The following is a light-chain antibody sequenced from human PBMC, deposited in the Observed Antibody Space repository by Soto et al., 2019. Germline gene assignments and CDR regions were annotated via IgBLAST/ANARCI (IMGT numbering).Light chain of an antibody. Sequence: EIVLTPSLGTLSFSPVEIASLSCSSSQSVSSNLALYQQKPGQAPRLLIYGASTRATGIPDRFSGSGSGTDFPLTISRLEPEDFAVYYCQQYNNWPPWTFGQGTKVAIK. J-gene: IGKJ1*01. CDR1: QSVSSN. V-gene: IGKV3-15*01. CDR3: QQYNNWPPWT. CDR2: GAS.